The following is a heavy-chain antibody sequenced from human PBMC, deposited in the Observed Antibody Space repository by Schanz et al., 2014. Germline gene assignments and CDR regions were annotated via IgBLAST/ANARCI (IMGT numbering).Heavy chain of an antibody. CDR3: AKEESPPSLVDS. Sequence: QVQLVESGGGVVQPGRSLRLSCAASGFTVRSYAMHWVRQAPGKGLEWVAAISYDGSNQYYTDSVKGRFTVSRDNSKTTVYLKMNSLRAEDTAVYSCAKEESPPSLVDSWGQGTLVTVSS. V-gene: IGHV3-30*04. J-gene: IGHJ4*02. CDR2: ISYDGSNQ. CDR1: GFTVRSYA.